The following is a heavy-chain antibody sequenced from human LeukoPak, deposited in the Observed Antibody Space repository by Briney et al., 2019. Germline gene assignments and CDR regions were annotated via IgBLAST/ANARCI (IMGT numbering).Heavy chain of an antibody. V-gene: IGHV1-2*02. D-gene: IGHD3-22*01. CDR3: ARGVYDSSGYYTFDY. Sequence: ASVKVSYKASGYTFTSYDINWVRQATGQGLEWMGWINPNSGGTNYAQKFQGRVTMTRDTSISTAYMELSRLRSDDTAVYYCARGVYDSSGYYTFDYWGQGTLVTVSS. CDR2: INPNSGGT. J-gene: IGHJ4*02. CDR1: GYTFTSYD.